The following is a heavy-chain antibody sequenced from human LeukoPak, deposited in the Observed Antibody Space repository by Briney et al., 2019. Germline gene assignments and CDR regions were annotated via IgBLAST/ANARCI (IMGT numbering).Heavy chain of an antibody. CDR1: GFTFSNYG. Sequence: GGSLRLSCAASGFTFSNYGMHWVRQAPGKGLEWVALISFDGSQKYYADSVKGRFTISRDNSKSTVYLQMNSLRVEDAAVYYCARENYGSGSYPDYWGQGTLVTVSS. V-gene: IGHV3-30*02. J-gene: IGHJ4*02. CDR2: ISFDGSQK. D-gene: IGHD3-10*01. CDR3: ARENYGSGSYPDY.